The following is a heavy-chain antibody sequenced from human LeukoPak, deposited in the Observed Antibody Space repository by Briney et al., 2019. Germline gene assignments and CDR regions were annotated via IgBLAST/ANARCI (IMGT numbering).Heavy chain of an antibody. CDR2: IYYSGST. Sequence: SETLSLTCTVSGGSVSSGSYYWSCIRQPPGKGLEWIVYIYYSGSTNYNPSLKSRVTISVDTSKNQFSLKLSSVTAADTAVYYCARERGATVVTPRYFDLWGRGTLVTVSS. V-gene: IGHV4-61*01. D-gene: IGHD4-23*01. CDR3: ARERGATVVTPRYFDL. CDR1: GGSVSSGSYY. J-gene: IGHJ2*01.